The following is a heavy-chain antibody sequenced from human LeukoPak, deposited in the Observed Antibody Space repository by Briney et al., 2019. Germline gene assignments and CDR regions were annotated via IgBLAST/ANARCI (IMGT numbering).Heavy chain of an antibody. Sequence: ASVKVSCKASRNTFTSYYMHWVRQAPGQGLEWMGIINPSGGTTNYAQKFQGRVTITADKSTTTAYMELSSLRSEDTAVYYCARDNSVGDIAWWFDPWGQGTLVTVSS. V-gene: IGHV1-46*01. CDR3: ARDNSVGDIAWWFDP. CDR1: RNTFTSYY. D-gene: IGHD3-16*02. J-gene: IGHJ5*02. CDR2: INPSGGTT.